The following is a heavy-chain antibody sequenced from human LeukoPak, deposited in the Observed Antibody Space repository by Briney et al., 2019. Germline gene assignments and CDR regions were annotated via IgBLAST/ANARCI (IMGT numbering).Heavy chain of an antibody. V-gene: IGHV3-66*04. D-gene: IGHD3-3*01. CDR1: AFTFSTYS. Sequence: GGSLRLSCAASAFTFSTYSMNWVRQVPGKGLEWVSVIYSGDRTNYADSVKGRFTISRDNSKNTLFFQMNSLRAEDTAVYYCARLTSGNGLDVWGQGTTVTVSS. J-gene: IGHJ6*02. CDR2: IYSGDRT. CDR3: ARLTSGNGLDV.